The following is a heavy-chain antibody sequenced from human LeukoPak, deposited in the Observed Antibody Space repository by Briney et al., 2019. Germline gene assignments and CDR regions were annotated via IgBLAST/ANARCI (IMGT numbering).Heavy chain of an antibody. J-gene: IGHJ4*02. CDR2: INSDGSST. CDR3: AREGSYSSSPIDY. V-gene: IGHV3-74*01. CDR1: RFTFSSYW. Sequence: PGGSLRLSCAASRFTFSSYWMHWVRQAPGKGLVWVSRINSDGSSTSYADSVKGRFTISRDNAKNTLYLQMNSLRAEDTAVYYCAREGSYSSSPIDYWGQGTLVTVSS. D-gene: IGHD6-13*01.